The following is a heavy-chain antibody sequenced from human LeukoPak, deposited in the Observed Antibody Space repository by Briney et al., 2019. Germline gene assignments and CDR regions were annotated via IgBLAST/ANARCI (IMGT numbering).Heavy chain of an antibody. CDR2: ISSSGSAI. CDR1: GFTFSSYE. V-gene: IGHV3-48*03. J-gene: IGHJ4*02. CDR3: ARVFRGSSPPTRGY. Sequence: GGSMRLSCAASGFTFSSYEMIWVRQAPGKGVEWVSYISSSGSAIFYADSVKGRFTISRDNAKNSLYMQMNSLRAEDTAVYYCARVFRGSSPPTRGYWGQGTLVTVSS. D-gene: IGHD1-26*01.